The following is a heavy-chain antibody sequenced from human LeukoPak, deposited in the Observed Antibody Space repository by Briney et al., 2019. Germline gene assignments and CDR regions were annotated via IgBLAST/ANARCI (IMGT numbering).Heavy chain of an antibody. CDR3: TRIRSSSSFLRVLDI. J-gene: IGHJ3*02. Sequence: PSETLSLTCGVYAGSFSGYYWSWIRQPPGKGLEWIGEIDQRGNKNYNPSLQSRVTISLDTSQNQFSLRLSSLTAADTAVYHCTRIRSSSSFLRVLDIWGQGTMVTVSS. CDR2: IDQRGNK. D-gene: IGHD2/OR15-2a*01. CDR1: AGSFSGYY. V-gene: IGHV4-34*01.